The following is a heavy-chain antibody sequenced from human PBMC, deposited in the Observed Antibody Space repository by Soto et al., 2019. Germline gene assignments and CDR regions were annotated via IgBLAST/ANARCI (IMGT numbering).Heavy chain of an antibody. CDR2: IVVGSGNT. CDR3: ATHFHNWNYDLLDY. CDR1: GFTFTSSA. J-gene: IGHJ4*02. D-gene: IGHD1-7*01. Sequence: ASVKVSCKASGFTFTSSAVQWVRQARGQRLEWIGWIVVGSGNTNYAQKFQERVTITRDMSTSTAYMELSSLRSEDTAVYYCATHFHNWNYDLLDYWGQGTLVTVSS. V-gene: IGHV1-58*01.